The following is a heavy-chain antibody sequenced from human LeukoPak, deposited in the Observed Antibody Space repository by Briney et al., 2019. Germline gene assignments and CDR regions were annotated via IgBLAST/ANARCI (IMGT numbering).Heavy chain of an antibody. V-gene: IGHV3-33*01. CDR3: ARDRCTNGVCYLDY. CDR2: IWYDGSNK. Sequence: GRSLRLSCAASGFTFSNYGIHWVRQAPGKGLEWVAVIWYDGSNKYCADSVKGRFTISRDNSGNTLSLQMNNLRAEDTAVYYCARDRCTNGVCYLDYWGQGTLVTVSS. CDR1: GFTFSNYG. D-gene: IGHD2-8*01. J-gene: IGHJ4*02.